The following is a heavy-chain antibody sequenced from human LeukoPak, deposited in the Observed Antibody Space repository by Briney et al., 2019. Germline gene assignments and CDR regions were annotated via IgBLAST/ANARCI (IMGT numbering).Heavy chain of an antibody. CDR3: ARGPAYYYGSGSYPPEYDY. J-gene: IGHJ4*02. Sequence: AASVKVSCKASGGTFSSYAISWVRQAPGQGLEWMGWISAYNGNTNYAQKLQGRVTMTTDTSTSTAYMELRSLRSNDTAVYYCARGPAYYYGSGSYPPEYDYWGQGTLVTVSS. CDR1: GGTFSSYA. CDR2: ISAYNGNT. V-gene: IGHV1-18*01. D-gene: IGHD3-10*01.